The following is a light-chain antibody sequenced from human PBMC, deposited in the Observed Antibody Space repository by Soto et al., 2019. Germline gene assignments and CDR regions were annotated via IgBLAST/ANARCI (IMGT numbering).Light chain of an antibody. CDR1: SSDVGGYNF. CDR3: SSYTRQNTRV. V-gene: IGLV2-14*01. CDR2: EVT. Sequence: QSALTQPASVSGSPGQSIIISSTGTSSDVGGYNFVSWYQQHPGKAPKLMIYEVTNRPSGVSSRFSGSKSGNTASLTISGLQTEDEADYFCSSYTRQNTRVFGGGTKLTVL. J-gene: IGLJ3*02.